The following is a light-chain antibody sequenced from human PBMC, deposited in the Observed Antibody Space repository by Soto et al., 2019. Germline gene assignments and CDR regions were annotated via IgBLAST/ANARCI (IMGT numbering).Light chain of an antibody. CDR1: SSDVGGYNY. CDR3: SSYTSSSLYV. CDR2: EVS. J-gene: IGLJ1*01. V-gene: IGLV2-14*01. Sequence: QSALTQPASGSGSPGQSITISCTGTSSDVGGYNYVSWYQQHPGKAPNLMIYEVSNRPSGVSNRFSGSKSGNTASLTISGLQAEDEADYYCSSYTSSSLYVFGTGTKLTVL.